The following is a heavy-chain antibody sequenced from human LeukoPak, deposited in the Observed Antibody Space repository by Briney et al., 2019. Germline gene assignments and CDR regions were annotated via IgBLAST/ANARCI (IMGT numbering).Heavy chain of an antibody. CDR2: IKNEAAGGTT. Sequence: GGSLRLSCRASGFTFNNAWMTWVRQAPGKGLEWIGRIKNEAAGGTTDYAAPVKGRFTVSRDDSKNTLYLQMNSLRAEDTAVYYCARDLSNNWKLDYWGQGTLVTVSS. D-gene: IGHD1-1*01. J-gene: IGHJ4*02. CDR3: ARDLSNNWKLDY. V-gene: IGHV3-15*01. CDR1: GFTFNNAW.